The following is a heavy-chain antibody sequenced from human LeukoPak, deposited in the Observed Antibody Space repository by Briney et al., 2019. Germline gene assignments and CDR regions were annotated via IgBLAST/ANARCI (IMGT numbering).Heavy chain of an antibody. CDR1: GYIFTVYY. CDR2: INPNSGGT. Sequence: ASVTVSFNASGYIFTVYYMQWVRQAPGQGPELMGWINPNSGGTKYAQKFQGRVTMTRDTSISTVYMELSRLRSDDTAVYYCARDPGSGYYSKNFDYWGQGTLVTVSS. J-gene: IGHJ4*02. D-gene: IGHD3-22*01. V-gene: IGHV1-2*02. CDR3: ARDPGSGYYSKNFDY.